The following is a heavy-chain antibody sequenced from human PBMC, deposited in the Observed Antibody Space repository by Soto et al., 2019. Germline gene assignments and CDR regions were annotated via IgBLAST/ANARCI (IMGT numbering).Heavy chain of an antibody. V-gene: IGHV4-34*01. Sequence: SETLSLTCAVYGGSFSGYYWSWIRQPPGKGLEWIGEINHSGSTNYNPSLKSRVTISVDTSKNQFSLKLSSVTAADTAVYYCAMTTVTTVDYWGQGTLVTV. CDR3: AMTTVTTVDY. CDR1: GGSFSGYY. D-gene: IGHD4-17*01. J-gene: IGHJ4*02. CDR2: INHSGST.